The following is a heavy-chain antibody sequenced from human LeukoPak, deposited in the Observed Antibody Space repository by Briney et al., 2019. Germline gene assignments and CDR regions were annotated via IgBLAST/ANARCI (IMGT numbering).Heavy chain of an antibody. CDR2: IYYSGST. CDR3: ARTNFGVVLDY. V-gene: IGHV4-31*03. Sequence: SETLSLTCTVSGGSISSGGYYWSWIRQHPGKGLEWIGYIYYSGSTYYNPSLKSRVTISVDTSKNQFSLKLSSVTAADTAVYYCARTNFGVVLDYWGQGTLVTVSS. J-gene: IGHJ4*02. D-gene: IGHD3-3*01. CDR1: GGSISSGGYY.